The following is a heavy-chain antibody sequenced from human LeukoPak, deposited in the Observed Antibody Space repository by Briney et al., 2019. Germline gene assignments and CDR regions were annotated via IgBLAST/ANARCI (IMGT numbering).Heavy chain of an antibody. CDR3: ASPTDLSDY. CDR1: GFTFSSYE. Sequence: GGSLRLPCTASGFTFSSYEMNWVRQAPGKGLEWVSYISISGSIIYYADSVKGRFTISRDNAKNSLYLQINSLRAEDTAVYYCASPTDLSDYWGQGTLVTVSS. J-gene: IGHJ4*02. CDR2: ISISGSII. D-gene: IGHD1-14*01. V-gene: IGHV3-48*03.